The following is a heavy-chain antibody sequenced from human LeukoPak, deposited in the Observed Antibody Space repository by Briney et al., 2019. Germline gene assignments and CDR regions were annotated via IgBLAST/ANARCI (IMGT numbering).Heavy chain of an antibody. J-gene: IGHJ2*01. D-gene: IGHD3-10*01. V-gene: IGHV4-4*07. CDR1: GGSISSYY. CDR3: SRDPSYYYCSGSYWPYWYFEL. CDR2: IYTSGGT. Sequence: SETLSLTCTASGGSISSYYWSWIRQPAGKGLEWIGRIYTSGGTNYNPSFKSRVTMSVYTDKNQFSLKLSSVTAADTAVYYCSRDPSYYYCSGSYWPYWYFELWGRGTLVTVSS.